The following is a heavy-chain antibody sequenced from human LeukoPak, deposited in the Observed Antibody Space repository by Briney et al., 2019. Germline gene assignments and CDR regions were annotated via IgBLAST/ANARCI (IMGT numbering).Heavy chain of an antibody. CDR3: ARLSSSWTFDY. CDR2: LYISGST. CDR1: GGSISSSSHY. Sequence: SETLSLTCTVSGGSISSSSHYWGWIRQPPGKGLEWIGSLYISGSTYYNPSLKSRVTISVDTSKNQFSLHLSSVTAADTAVYYCARLSSSWTFDYWGQGTLVTVSS. D-gene: IGHD6-13*01. V-gene: IGHV4-39*01. J-gene: IGHJ4*02.